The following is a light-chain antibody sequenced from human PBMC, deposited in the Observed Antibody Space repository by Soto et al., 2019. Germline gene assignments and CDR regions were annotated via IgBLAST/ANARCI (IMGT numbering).Light chain of an antibody. CDR2: DAS. V-gene: IGKV1-17*03. J-gene: IGKJ5*01. CDR3: LQHNNFPLT. Sequence: DIQMTQSPSAMSASVGDRVTITCRASQGISNHLVWFQLKPGKVPKRLIYDASSLQTGVPSRFSGSGSGTDFTLIISSLQPEDFATYYCLQHNNFPLTFGQGTRLEAK. CDR1: QGISNH.